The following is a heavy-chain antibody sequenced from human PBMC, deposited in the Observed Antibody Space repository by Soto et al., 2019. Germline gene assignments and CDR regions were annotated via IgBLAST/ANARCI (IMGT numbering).Heavy chain of an antibody. D-gene: IGHD2-2*01. V-gene: IGHV3-23*01. Sequence: EVQLLESGGGLVQLGGSLRLSCAASGFAFSDYAVAWVRQAPEKGLEWVSTISSGGSDTYYADSVKGRFTISRDNSKNTLYLQMNSLRADDTAKYYCAKDRVVIPAATCAFDIWGQGTMVTVSS. CDR2: ISSGGSDT. CDR3: AKDRVVIPAATCAFDI. J-gene: IGHJ3*02. CDR1: GFAFSDYA.